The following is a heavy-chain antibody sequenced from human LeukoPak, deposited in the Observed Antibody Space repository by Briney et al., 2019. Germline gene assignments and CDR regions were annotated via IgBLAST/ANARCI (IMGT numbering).Heavy chain of an antibody. CDR2: IIPILGIA. J-gene: IGHJ4*02. D-gene: IGHD3-22*01. V-gene: IGHV1-69*04. Sequence: ASVKVSCKASGGTFSSYAISWVRQAPGQGLEWMGRIIPILGIANYAQKFQGRVTITADKSTSTAYMELSSLRSEDTAVYYCARDGYYDSSGYYTGYYFDYWGQGTLVTVSS. CDR3: ARDGYYDSSGYYTGYYFDY. CDR1: GGTFSSYA.